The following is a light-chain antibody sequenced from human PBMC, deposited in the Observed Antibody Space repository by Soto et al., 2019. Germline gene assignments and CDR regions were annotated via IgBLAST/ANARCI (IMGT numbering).Light chain of an antibody. J-gene: IGKJ1*01. Sequence: EVALTQSPGTLSLSPGERATLSCRASQSVSSSDLAWYQQKPGQAPRLLISGASSRATGIPDRFSGSGSGTDFTLTISRLEPEDFAVFYCQQYGTSPPTFGQGTKVEI. CDR1: QSVSSSD. CDR2: GAS. V-gene: IGKV3-20*01. CDR3: QQYGTSPPT.